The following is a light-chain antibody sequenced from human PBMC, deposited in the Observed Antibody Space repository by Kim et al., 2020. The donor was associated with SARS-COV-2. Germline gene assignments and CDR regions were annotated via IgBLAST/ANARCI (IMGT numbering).Light chain of an antibody. V-gene: IGKV3D-15*01. CDR3: QHYKKWPPKLT. J-gene: IGKJ4*01. CDR1: QSVGSH. CDR2: GAS. Sequence: EIIMTQSPATLSLSPGERATLSCRASQSVGSHLAWYQQKPGQAPRLLIYGASTRATGIPARFSGSGSGTEFTLTISSLQSEDFAVYFFQHYKKWPPKLTIGRGTKVDIK.